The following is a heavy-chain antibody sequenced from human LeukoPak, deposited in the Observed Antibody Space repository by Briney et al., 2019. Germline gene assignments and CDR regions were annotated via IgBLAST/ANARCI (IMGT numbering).Heavy chain of an antibody. Sequence: GESLKISCAASGFTFSSHWMSWVRQAPGKGLEWVANIKQDGSEKYYVDSVKGRFTISRDNAETSLYLQMNSLGAEDTAVYYCARAYSSTWIYYFDYWGQGTLVTVSS. CDR2: IKQDGSEK. CDR3: ARAYSSTWIYYFDY. CDR1: GFTFSSHW. J-gene: IGHJ4*02. D-gene: IGHD6-13*01. V-gene: IGHV3-7*01.